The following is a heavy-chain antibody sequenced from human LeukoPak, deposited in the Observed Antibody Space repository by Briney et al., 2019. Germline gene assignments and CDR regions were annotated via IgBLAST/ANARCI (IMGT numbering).Heavy chain of an antibody. CDR2: FDHTGTT. V-gene: IGHV4-34*01. J-gene: IGHJ4*02. CDR1: GGSFSGYY. Sequence: SETLSLTCAVYGGSFSGYYWSWIRQPPGKGLEWIGSFDHTGTTYYNPSLKSRVTTSVDTSNNQFSLRLSSVTAADTAVYYCARWVDLTDYWGQGTLVTVSS. CDR3: ARWVDLTDY. D-gene: IGHD3-9*01.